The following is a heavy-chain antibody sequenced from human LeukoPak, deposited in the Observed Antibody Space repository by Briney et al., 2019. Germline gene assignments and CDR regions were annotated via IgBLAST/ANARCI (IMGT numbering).Heavy chain of an antibody. CDR2: ISSSSSYI. Sequence: PGGSLRLSCAASGFTFSSYSMNWVRQAPGKGLEWVSSISSSSSYIYYADSVKGRFTISRDNSKNTLYLQMNSLTAEDTAVYYCAPPLQYYDFWSGYYDYSGGGTLVTASP. V-gene: IGHV3-21*04. D-gene: IGHD3-3*01. CDR3: APPLQYYDFWSGYYDY. CDR1: GFTFSSYS. J-gene: IGHJ4*02.